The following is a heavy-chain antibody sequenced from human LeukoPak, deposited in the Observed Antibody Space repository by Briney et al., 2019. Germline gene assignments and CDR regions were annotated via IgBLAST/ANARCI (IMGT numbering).Heavy chain of an antibody. Sequence: GGSLRLSCAAPGFTFSSYALSWVRQAPGKGLEWGSAICGSGGSTYYADSVKGRFTISRDNSKNTLYLQMNSLRAEDTAVYYCARDDSQDSSGYSPYFDYWGQGTLVTVSS. V-gene: IGHV3-23*01. CDR2: ICGSGGST. CDR1: GFTFSSYA. D-gene: IGHD3-22*01. J-gene: IGHJ4*02. CDR3: ARDDSQDSSGYSPYFDY.